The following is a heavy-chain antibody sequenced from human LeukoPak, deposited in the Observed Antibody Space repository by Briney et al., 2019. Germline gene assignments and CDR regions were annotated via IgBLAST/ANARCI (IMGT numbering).Heavy chain of an antibody. CDR3: ARGGWFESRFFDY. V-gene: IGHV4-59*01. J-gene: IGHJ4*02. D-gene: IGHD6-19*01. CDR2: IYYSGST. Sequence: SETLSLTCTVSGGSISSYYWSWIRQPPGKGLEWIGYIYYSGSTNYNPSLKSRVTISVDTSKNQFSLKLSSVTAADTAVYYCARGGWFESRFFDYWGQGTLVTVSS. CDR1: GGSISSYY.